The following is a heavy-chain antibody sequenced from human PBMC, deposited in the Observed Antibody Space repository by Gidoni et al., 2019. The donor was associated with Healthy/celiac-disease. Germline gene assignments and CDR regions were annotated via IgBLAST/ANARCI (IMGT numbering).Heavy chain of an antibody. Sequence: RFTISRDNAKNSLYLQMNSLRDEDTAVYYCARDRTMVRGVIDYWGQGTLVTVSS. J-gene: IGHJ4*02. V-gene: IGHV3-48*02. CDR3: ARDRTMVRGVIDY. D-gene: IGHD3-10*01.